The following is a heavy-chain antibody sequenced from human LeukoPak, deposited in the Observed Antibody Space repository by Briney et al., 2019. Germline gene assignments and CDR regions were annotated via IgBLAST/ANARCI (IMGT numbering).Heavy chain of an antibody. CDR1: GYTFTSYG. D-gene: IGHD6-13*01. CDR2: ISAYNGNT. V-gene: IGHV1-18*01. J-gene: IGHJ4*02. CDR3: ARDVGAATVYYFDY. Sequence: ASVKVSCKASGYTFTSYGISWVRQAPGQGLEWMGWISAYNGNTNYAQKLQGRVTMTTHTSTSTAYMELRSLRSDDTAVYYCARDVGAATVYYFDYWGQGTLVTVSS.